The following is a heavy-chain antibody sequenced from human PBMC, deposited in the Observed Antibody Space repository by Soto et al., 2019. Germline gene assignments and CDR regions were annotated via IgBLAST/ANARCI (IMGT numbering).Heavy chain of an antibody. J-gene: IGHJ4*02. V-gene: IGHV1-69*13. D-gene: IGHD6-13*01. CDR2: IIPIFGTA. CDR1: GGTFSSYA. CDR3: ARSLYSSSFQRDPFDY. Sequence: SVKVSCKASGGTFSSYAISWVRQAPGQGLEWMGGIIPIFGTANYAQKFQGRVTITADESTSTAYMELSSLRSEDTAVYYCARSLYSSSFQRDPFDYWGQGTLVTVSS.